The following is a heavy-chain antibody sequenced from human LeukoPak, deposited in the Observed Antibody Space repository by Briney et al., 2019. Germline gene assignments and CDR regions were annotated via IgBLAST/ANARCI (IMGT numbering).Heavy chain of an antibody. CDR1: GFTFDDYA. CDR2: ISWNSGSI. V-gene: IGHV3-9*01. CDR3: ARQLQNTAMVTAAAFDI. J-gene: IGHJ3*02. Sequence: GRSLRLSCAASGFTFDDYAMHWVRQAPGKGLEWVSGISWNSGSIGYADSVKGRFTISRDNAKNSLYLQMNSLRAEDTAVYYCARQLQNTAMVTAAAFDIWGQGTMVTVSS. D-gene: IGHD5-18*01.